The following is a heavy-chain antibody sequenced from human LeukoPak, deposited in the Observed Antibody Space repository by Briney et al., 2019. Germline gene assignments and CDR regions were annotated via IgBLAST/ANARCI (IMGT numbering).Heavy chain of an antibody. D-gene: IGHD3-3*01. J-gene: IGHJ5*02. CDR1: GYTFTNYD. CDR3: ARGSWGSGYNWFDP. CDR2: MNPNSGNT. V-gene: IGHV1-8*01. Sequence: ASVKVSCKASGYTFTNYDINWVRQATGQGLEWMGWMNPNSGNTGYAQKFQGRVTMTRNTSISTAYMELSSQRSEDTAVYYCARGSWGSGYNWFDPWGQGTLVTVSS.